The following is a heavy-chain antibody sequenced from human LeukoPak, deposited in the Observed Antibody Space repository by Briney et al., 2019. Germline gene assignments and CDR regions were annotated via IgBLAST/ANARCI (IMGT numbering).Heavy chain of an antibody. J-gene: IGHJ3*02. CDR3: ARARGATIFQSAFDI. CDR2: IYNSGST. CDR1: GGSISSYY. D-gene: IGHD5-24*01. Sequence: SETLSLTCNVSGGSISSYYWSWIRQPPGKGLEWIGYIYNSGSTNYNSSLKSRVTISADTSKNQFSLKLSSVTAADTAVYYCARARGATIFQSAFDIWGQGTMVTVSS. V-gene: IGHV4-59*01.